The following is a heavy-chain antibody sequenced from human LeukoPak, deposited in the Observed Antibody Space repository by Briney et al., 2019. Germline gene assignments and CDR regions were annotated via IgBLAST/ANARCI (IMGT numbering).Heavy chain of an antibody. CDR3: ARARYYGSGSYYNYYYYYYMDV. CDR2: IYYSGST. CDR1: GGSISSYY. V-gene: IGHV4-59*01. D-gene: IGHD3-10*01. Sequence: PPETLSLTCTVSGGSISSYYWSWIRQPPGKGLEWIGYIYYSGSTNYNPSLKSRVTISVDTSKNQFSLKLSSVTAADTAVYYCARARYYGSGSYYNYYYYYYMDVWGKGTTVTVSS. J-gene: IGHJ6*03.